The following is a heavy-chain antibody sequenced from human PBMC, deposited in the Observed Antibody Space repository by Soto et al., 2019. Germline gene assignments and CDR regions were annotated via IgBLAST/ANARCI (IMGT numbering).Heavy chain of an antibody. CDR2: IYYSGST. CDR1: GGSISSSSYY. CDR3: ARDPVHNDAFDI. J-gene: IGHJ3*02. Sequence: LSLTCTVSGGSISSSSYYWSWIRQPPGKVLEWIGYIYYSGSTNYNPSLKSRVTISVDTSKNQFSLKLSSVTAADTAVYYCARDPVHNDAFDIWGQGTMVTVSS. V-gene: IGHV4-61*01.